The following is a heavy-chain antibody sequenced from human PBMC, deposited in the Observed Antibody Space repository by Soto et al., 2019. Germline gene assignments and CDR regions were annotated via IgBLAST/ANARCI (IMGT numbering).Heavy chain of an antibody. V-gene: IGHV3-23*01. CDR1: GFTFSSYA. CDR2: ISGSGGST. Sequence: AGGSLRLSCAASGFTFSSYAMSWVRQAPGKGLEWVSAISGSGGSTYYADSVKGRFTISRDNSKNTLYLQMNSLRAEDTAVYYCATLPYVLRFLEWLLPSPGDYYYGMDVWGQGTTVTVSS. J-gene: IGHJ6*02. D-gene: IGHD3-3*01. CDR3: ATLPYVLRFLEWLLPSPGDYYYGMDV.